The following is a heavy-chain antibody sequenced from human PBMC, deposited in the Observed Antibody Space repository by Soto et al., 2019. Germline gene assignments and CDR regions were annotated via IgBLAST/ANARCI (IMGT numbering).Heavy chain of an antibody. V-gene: IGHV4-59*01. Sequence: PSETLSLTCTVSGGSISSYYWSWIRQPPGKGLEWIVYIYYSGSTNYKPSLKSRVTISVDTSKNQFSLKLSSVTAADTAVYYCARGLPSPGSSSWYMGGIGQRLDYWGQGTLVTVSS. D-gene: IGHD6-13*01. CDR3: ARGLPSPGSSSWYMGGIGQRLDY. CDR1: GGSISSYY. CDR2: IYYSGST. J-gene: IGHJ4*02.